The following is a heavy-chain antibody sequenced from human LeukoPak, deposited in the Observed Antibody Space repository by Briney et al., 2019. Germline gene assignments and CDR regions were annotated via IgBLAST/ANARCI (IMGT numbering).Heavy chain of an antibody. D-gene: IGHD3-22*01. CDR1: GFTFSSYA. CDR3: ARDSYYDSSLRWFDP. J-gene: IGHJ5*02. Sequence: GGSLRLSCAASGFTFSSYAMSWVRQAPGKGLEWVSVISGSGGSTYYADSVKGRFTISRDNSKNTLYLQMNSLRAEDTAVYYCARDSYYDSSLRWFDPWGQGTLVTVSS. CDR2: ISGSGGST. V-gene: IGHV3-23*01.